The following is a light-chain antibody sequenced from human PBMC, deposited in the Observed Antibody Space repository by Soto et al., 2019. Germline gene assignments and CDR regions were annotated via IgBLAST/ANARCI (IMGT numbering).Light chain of an antibody. V-gene: IGLV2-8*01. CDR3: SSYAGSSVV. Sequence: QSVLTQPTSASGSPGQSVTISGTGSSSDIGGYNYVSWYQHHPGKAPKLIIYEVTKRPSWVPDRFSGSKSGNTASLTVSGLQAEDEADYFCSSYAGSSVVFGGGTKLTVL. J-gene: IGLJ2*01. CDR2: EVT. CDR1: SSDIGGYNY.